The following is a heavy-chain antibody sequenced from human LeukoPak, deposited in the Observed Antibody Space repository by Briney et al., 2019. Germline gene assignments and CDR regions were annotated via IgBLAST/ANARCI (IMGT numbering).Heavy chain of an antibody. D-gene: IGHD1-26*01. CDR1: GYTFTSYG. CDR3: AVLLVGATPCYAFDI. Sequence: ASVKVSCKASGYTFTSYGISWVRQAPGQGLERMGWISAYNGNTNYAQKLQGRVTMTTDTSTSTAYMELRSLRSDDTAVYYCAVLLVGATPCYAFDIWGQGTMVTVSS. J-gene: IGHJ3*02. V-gene: IGHV1-18*01. CDR2: ISAYNGNT.